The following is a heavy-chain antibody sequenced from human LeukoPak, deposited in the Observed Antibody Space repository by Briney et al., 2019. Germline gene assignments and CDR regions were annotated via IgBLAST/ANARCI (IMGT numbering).Heavy chain of an antibody. V-gene: IGHV3-53*04. CDR1: GFTVSSNY. J-gene: IGHJ4*02. CDR3: AREGTYYDSSGYHFPIDY. CDR2: IYSGGST. D-gene: IGHD3-22*01. Sequence: GGSLRLSCAASGFTVSSNYMSWVRQASGKGLEWVSVIYSGGSTYYADSVKGRFTISRHNSKDTLYLQMNSLRAEDTAVYYCAREGTYYDSSGYHFPIDYWGQGTLVTVSS.